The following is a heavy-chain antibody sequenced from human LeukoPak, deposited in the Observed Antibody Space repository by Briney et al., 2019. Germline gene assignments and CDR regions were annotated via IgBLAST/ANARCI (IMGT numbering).Heavy chain of an antibody. Sequence: AGGSLRLSCAASGFNFGSYSMTWVRQAPGKGLEWVSAISGSGGSTYYADSVKGRFTISRDNSKNTLYLQMNSLRAEDTAVYYCAKDPGPLSLWIVGATYWGQGTLVTVSS. CDR2: ISGSGGST. D-gene: IGHD1-26*01. CDR1: GFNFGSYS. J-gene: IGHJ4*02. V-gene: IGHV3-23*01. CDR3: AKDPGPLSLWIVGATY.